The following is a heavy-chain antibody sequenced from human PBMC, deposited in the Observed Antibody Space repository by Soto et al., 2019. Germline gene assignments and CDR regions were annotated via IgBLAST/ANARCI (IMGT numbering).Heavy chain of an antibody. Sequence: GASVKVSCKASGGTFSSYTISWVRQAPGQGLEWMGRIIPILGIANYAQKFQGRVTITADKSTSTAYMELSGLRSEDTAVYYCAAVRGYSYGYLDYWGQGTLVTVSS. CDR1: GGTFSSYT. J-gene: IGHJ4*02. D-gene: IGHD5-18*01. V-gene: IGHV1-69*02. CDR3: AAVRGYSYGYLDY. CDR2: IIPILGIA.